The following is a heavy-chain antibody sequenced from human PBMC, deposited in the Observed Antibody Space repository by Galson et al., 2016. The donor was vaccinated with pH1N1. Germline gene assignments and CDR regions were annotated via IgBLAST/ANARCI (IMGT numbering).Heavy chain of an antibody. V-gene: IGHV5-51*03. D-gene: IGHD3-22*01. J-gene: IGHJ4*02. Sequence: QSGAEVKKPGESLKISCKASGYKFVSSWIGWVRQMPGKGLEWMGIIHPDASNVIYSPSFQGLVIMSADKSTRTAFLHWTTLKASALAVYYCARLRAISPYYCDGTGNSLDVWGQGTLVTVSS. CDR3: ARLRAISPYYCDGTGNSLDV. CDR1: GYKFVSSW. CDR2: IHPDASNV.